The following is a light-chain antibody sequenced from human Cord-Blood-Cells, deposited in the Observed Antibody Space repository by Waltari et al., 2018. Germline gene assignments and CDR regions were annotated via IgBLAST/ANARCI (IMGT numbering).Light chain of an antibody. CDR3: QAWDSSTWV. V-gene: IGLV3-1*01. Sequence: SYELTQPPSVSVSPGQTASIPCSGDKLGDKYACWYQQNPGQSPVLVIYQDSKRPSGIPERFSGSNSGNTATLTISGTQAMDEADYYCQAWDSSTWVFGGGTKLTVL. J-gene: IGLJ3*02. CDR1: KLGDKY. CDR2: QDS.